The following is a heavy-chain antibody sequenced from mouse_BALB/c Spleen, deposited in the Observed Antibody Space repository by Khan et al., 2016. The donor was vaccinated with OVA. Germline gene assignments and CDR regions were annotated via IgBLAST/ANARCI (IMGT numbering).Heavy chain of an antibody. J-gene: IGHJ2*01. CDR1: GYSIPRGCY. Sequence: VQLKESGPGLVKPSQSLSLTCSVTGYSIPRGCYWNWIRQFPGNKLEWMGYISYDGINNYNPSLKNRISITRDTSKQQFFLKLNSVTTEDTATYYCARDETAPYYFDYWGQGTTLTVSS. V-gene: IGHV3-6*02. D-gene: IGHD4-1*01. CDR3: ARDETAPYYFDY. CDR2: ISYDGIN.